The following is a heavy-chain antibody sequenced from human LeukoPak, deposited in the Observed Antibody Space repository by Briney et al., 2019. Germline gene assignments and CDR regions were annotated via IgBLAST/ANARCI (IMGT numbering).Heavy chain of an antibody. CDR2: IYHSGST. CDR3: ARDVEMATTYYYYYGMDV. D-gene: IGHD5-24*01. V-gene: IGHV4-4*02. J-gene: IGHJ6*02. CDR1: GGSISSSNW. Sequence: SETLSLTCAVSGGSISSSNWWSWVRQPPGKGLEWIGEIYHSGSTNYNPSLRSRVTISVDKSKNQFSLKLSSVTAADTAVYYCARDVEMATTYYYYYGMDVWGQGTTVTVSS.